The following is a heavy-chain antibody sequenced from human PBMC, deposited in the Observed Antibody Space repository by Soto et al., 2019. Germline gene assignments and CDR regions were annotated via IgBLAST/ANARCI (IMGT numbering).Heavy chain of an antibody. Sequence: ASVKVSCKASGYTFTGYYMHWVRQAPGQGLEWMGIINPSGGSTSYAQKFQGRVTMTRDTSTSTVYMELSSLRSEDTAVYYCARAKKAAAIVYYYYGIDVWGQGTTVTGSS. CDR2: INPSGGST. D-gene: IGHD2-2*01. CDR1: GYTFTGYY. J-gene: IGHJ6*02. V-gene: IGHV1-46*01. CDR3: ARAKKAAAIVYYYYGIDV.